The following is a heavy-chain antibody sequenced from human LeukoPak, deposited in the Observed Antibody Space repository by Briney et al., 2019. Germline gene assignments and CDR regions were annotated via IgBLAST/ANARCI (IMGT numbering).Heavy chain of an antibody. CDR2: ITGSGVST. Sequence: GGSLRLSCAASGFTFRSYAMSXXRQAPGKGLEWVSGITGSGVSTYYADSVKGRFTISRDNSKNTLHLQMSSLRAEDTAVYYCARHDGDCSCAIDYWGQGTLVTVAS. CDR3: ARHDGDCSCAIDY. J-gene: IGHJ4*02. D-gene: IGHD2-21*02. CDR1: GFTFRSYA. V-gene: IGHV3-23*01.